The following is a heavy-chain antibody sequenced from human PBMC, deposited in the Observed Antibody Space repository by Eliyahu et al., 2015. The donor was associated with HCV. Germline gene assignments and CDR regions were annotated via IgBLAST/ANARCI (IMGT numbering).Heavy chain of an antibody. CDR2: XXFSXSX. CDR1: GGSISSSSYY. V-gene: IGHV4-39*01. Sequence: QLQLQESGPGLVKPSETLSLTCTVSGGSISSSSYYWGWIRQPPGKGLEWIGGXXFSXSXXYNPSLKXRVTISVDTSKNQXSLKLSSVTAADTAVYYCGRPSKPCSSTSCYGSADFDYWGQGTLVTVSS. J-gene: IGHJ4*02. CDR3: GRPSKPCSSTSCYGSADFDY. D-gene: IGHD2-2*01.